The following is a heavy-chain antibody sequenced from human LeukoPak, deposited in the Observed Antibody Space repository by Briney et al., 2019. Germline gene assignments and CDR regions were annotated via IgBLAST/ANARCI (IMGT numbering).Heavy chain of an antibody. CDR1: GFTFSSSA. CDR2: ISYSGSGT. CDR3: AKGLRLGYSSSSDAFDI. D-gene: IGHD6-6*01. J-gene: IGHJ3*02. V-gene: IGHV3-23*01. Sequence: GGSLRLSCAASGFTFSSSAMAWVRHAPGKGLEWVSTISYSGSGTYYADSVKGRFTISRDNSENTVYLQMTSLRVEDTAEYYCAKGLRLGYSSSSDAFDIWGQGTMVTVSS.